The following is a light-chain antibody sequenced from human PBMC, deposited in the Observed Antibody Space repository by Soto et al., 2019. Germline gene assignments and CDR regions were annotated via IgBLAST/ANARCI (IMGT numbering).Light chain of an antibody. Sequence: EIVLTQAPGTLSLSPGERATLSCRASQSISSSYLAWYRQKPGQAPRLLIYGASSRATGIPDRFSGSGSGTDFTLTISRLEPEDFAVYFCQHYGSSPPYTFGQGTKLESK. V-gene: IGKV3-20*01. CDR3: QHYGSSPPYT. CDR1: QSISSSY. J-gene: IGKJ2*01. CDR2: GAS.